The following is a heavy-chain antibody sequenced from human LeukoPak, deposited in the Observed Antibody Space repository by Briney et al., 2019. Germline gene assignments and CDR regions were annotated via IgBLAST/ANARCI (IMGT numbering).Heavy chain of an antibody. CDR3: ARDRRFDILTGYCVY. J-gene: IGHJ4*02. CDR1: GYTFTCYY. CDR2: INPNSGGT. D-gene: IGHD3-9*01. Sequence: GASVKVSCKASGYTFTCYYMHWVRQAPGQGLEWMGWINPNSGGTNYAQKFQGRVTMTRDTSISTAYMELSRLRSDDTAVYYCARDRRFDILTGYCVYWGQGTLVTVSS. V-gene: IGHV1-2*02.